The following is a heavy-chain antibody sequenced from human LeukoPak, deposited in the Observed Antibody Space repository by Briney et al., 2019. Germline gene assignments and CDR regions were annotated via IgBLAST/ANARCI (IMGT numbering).Heavy chain of an antibody. J-gene: IGHJ5*02. CDR2: INHSGST. V-gene: IGHV4-34*01. D-gene: IGHD5-12*01. CDR1: GGSFSGYY. Sequence: SETLSLTCAVYGGSFSGYYWSWIRQPPGRGLEWIGEINHSGSTNYNPSLKSRVTISVDTSKNQFSLKLSSVTAADTAVYYCARGTRVDIVATILNWFDPWGQGTLVTVSS. CDR3: ARGTRVDIVATILNWFDP.